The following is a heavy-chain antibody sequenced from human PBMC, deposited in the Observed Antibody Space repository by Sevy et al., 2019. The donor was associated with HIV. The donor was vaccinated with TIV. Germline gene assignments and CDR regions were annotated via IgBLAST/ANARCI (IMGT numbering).Heavy chain of an antibody. CDR3: ARLGGATSGRFDN. D-gene: IGHD3-16*01. CDR1: GLNFGGSY. J-gene: IGHJ4*02. V-gene: IGHV3-66*02. Sequence: GGSLRLSCAASGLNFGGSYMSWVRQAPGKGLEWVSTLYSHVPYYSDSVKGRFTISRDSSENTLNLQMNSLRPDDTAVYYCARLGGATSGRFDNWGQGTLVTVSS. CDR2: LYSHVP.